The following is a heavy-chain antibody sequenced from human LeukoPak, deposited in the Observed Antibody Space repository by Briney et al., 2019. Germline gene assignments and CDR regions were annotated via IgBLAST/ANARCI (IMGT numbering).Heavy chain of an antibody. CDR1: GFTFSSYA. J-gene: IGHJ4*02. D-gene: IGHD3-22*01. V-gene: IGHV3-30-3*01. Sequence: PGRSLRLSCAASGFTFSSYAMHWVRQAPGKGLEWVAVISYDGSNKYYADSVKGRFTISRDNAKNSLYLQMSSLRAEDTAVYYCASSYSDSRGYYQDYWGQGTLVTVSS. CDR3: ASSYSDSRGYYQDY. CDR2: ISYDGSNK.